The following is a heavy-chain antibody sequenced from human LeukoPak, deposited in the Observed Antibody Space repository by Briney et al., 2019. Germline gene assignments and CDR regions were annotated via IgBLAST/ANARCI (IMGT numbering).Heavy chain of an antibody. V-gene: IGHV3-30-3*01. CDR1: GFTFSSYA. J-gene: IGHJ4*02. CDR3: ARDNYDYFDY. Sequence: PGGSLRLSCAASGFTFSSYAMHWVRQATGKGLEWVAVISYDGSNKYYADSVKGRFTISRDNSKNTLYLQMNSLRAEDTAVYYCARDNYDYFDYWGQGTLVTVSS. D-gene: IGHD3-10*01. CDR2: ISYDGSNK.